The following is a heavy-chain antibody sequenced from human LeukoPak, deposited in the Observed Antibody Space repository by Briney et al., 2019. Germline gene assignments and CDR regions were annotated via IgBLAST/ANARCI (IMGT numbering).Heavy chain of an antibody. Sequence: ASVKVSCKASGYTFASYFIHWVRQAPGQGLEWLGIINPNGGGTDYAQKFQGRVTMTRDMSTSTVYMELSSLNSEDTALYYCARDFNWGPDYWGQGTLVTVSS. J-gene: IGHJ4*02. D-gene: IGHD7-27*01. CDR3: ARDFNWGPDY. CDR2: INPNGGGT. V-gene: IGHV1-46*01. CDR1: GYTFASYF.